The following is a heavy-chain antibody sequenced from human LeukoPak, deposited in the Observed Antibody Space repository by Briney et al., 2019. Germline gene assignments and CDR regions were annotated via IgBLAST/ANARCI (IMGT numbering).Heavy chain of an antibody. V-gene: IGHV4-39*01. Sequence: SETLSLTCTVSGGSISSSSYYWGWHRQPPGQGLEWIGSIYYSGSTYYNPSPKSRVTISVDTSKNQFSLKLRSVTAADTAVYYYARLTMVRGVITGGFDYWGQGTLVTVSS. J-gene: IGHJ4*02. CDR1: GGSISSSSYY. CDR2: IYYSGST. D-gene: IGHD3-10*01. CDR3: ARLTMVRGVITGGFDY.